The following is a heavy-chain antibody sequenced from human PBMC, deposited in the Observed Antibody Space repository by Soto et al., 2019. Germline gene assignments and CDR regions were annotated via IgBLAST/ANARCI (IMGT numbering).Heavy chain of an antibody. CDR1: GGPFSSYV. J-gene: IGHJ4*02. Sequence: QVLLMQSGAEVKKPGASVKVSCTSSGGPFSSYVISWLRQVPGQGLEWLGGMIPLCGTPSYARKFKDRLPISADESTTTAYMELSSLTSEDTAMYFCARDGTIQMANFDFWGQGTRVTVSS. D-gene: IGHD1-1*01. CDR2: MIPLCGTP. CDR3: ARDGTIQMANFDF. V-gene: IGHV1-69*01.